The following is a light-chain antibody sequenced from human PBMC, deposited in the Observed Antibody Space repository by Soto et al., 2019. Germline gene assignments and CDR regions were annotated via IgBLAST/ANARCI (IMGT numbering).Light chain of an antibody. Sequence: DIKMTQSPSTLSASVGERVTITFRASQSSSTWLAWYQQKPGKAPKLLIYDASSLESGVPSRFSGSGSGTEFTLTISSLQPDDFATYYGQQYNSYPYTSGQVTKLEIK. V-gene: IGKV1-5*01. CDR2: DAS. J-gene: IGKJ2*01. CDR1: QSSSTW. CDR3: QQYNSYPYT.